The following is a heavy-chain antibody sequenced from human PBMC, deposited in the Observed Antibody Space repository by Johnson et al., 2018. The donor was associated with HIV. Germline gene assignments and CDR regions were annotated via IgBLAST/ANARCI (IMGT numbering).Heavy chain of an antibody. V-gene: IGHV3-15*01. CDR1: GFTFSNAW. J-gene: IGHJ3*02. CDR2: IKRKTDGGTT. CDR3: TTGSFFDI. Sequence: VQLVESGGGLVKPGGSLRLSCAASGFTFSNAWMSWVRQAPGKGLEWVGRIKRKTDGGTTDYAAPVKGRFTISRDDSKNTLYLQMNSLKTEDPAVYYCTTGSFFDIWGQGTMVTVSS.